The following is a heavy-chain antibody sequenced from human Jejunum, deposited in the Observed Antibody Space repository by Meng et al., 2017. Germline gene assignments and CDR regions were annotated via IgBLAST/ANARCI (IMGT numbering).Heavy chain of an antibody. V-gene: IGHV4-31*01. J-gene: IGHJ2*01. Sequence: QVNLQESGPGTVKPSQNPSLTCTVSGASMSIGNYYSTWIRQHPGKGLEWIGYIYYSGSTYYNPSLQILVTISIDMSENQFSLKLTSVTAADTAVYYCARVNWTSSYWYFDLWGRGTLVTVSS. CDR2: IYYSGST. CDR3: ARVNWTSSYWYFDL. CDR1: GASMSIGNYY. D-gene: IGHD1-1*01.